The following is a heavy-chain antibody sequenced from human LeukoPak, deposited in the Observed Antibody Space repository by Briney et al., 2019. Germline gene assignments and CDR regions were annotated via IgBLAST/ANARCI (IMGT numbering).Heavy chain of an antibody. CDR2: IYYTGST. CDR3: ARRGAKKNSNYGLLDY. J-gene: IGHJ4*02. Sequence: PSETLSLTCSVSGGSIGSSDYYWGWIRQPPGKGLECIGNIYYTGSTYYNPSLKSRVTISVDTSKNQFSLQLISVTAADTAVYYCARRGAKKNSNYGLLDYWGQGALVTVSS. CDR1: GGSIGSSDYY. V-gene: IGHV4-39*01. D-gene: IGHD4-11*01.